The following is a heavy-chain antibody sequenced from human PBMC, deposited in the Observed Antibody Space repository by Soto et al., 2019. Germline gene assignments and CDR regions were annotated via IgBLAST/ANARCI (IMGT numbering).Heavy chain of an antibody. CDR2: IYSGGST. J-gene: IGHJ4*02. CDR1: GFTVGSKY. Sequence: EVQLVESGVGLVQPGGSLRLSCAASGFTVGSKYISWVRLARGKGLECVSVIYSGGSTYYADSVKGRFTISRDNSKNTLYLQMNSLRAEDTAVYYCARGLYSGWHYFDYWGQGTLVTVSS. D-gene: IGHD5-12*01. CDR3: ARGLYSGWHYFDY. V-gene: IGHV3-66*01.